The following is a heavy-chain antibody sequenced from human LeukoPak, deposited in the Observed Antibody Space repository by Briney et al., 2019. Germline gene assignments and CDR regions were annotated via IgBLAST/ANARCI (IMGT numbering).Heavy chain of an antibody. Sequence: GGSLRLSCAASGFTFSSYSMNWVRQAPGKGLEWVSSISSSSSYIYYADSVKGRFTISRDNAKNSLYLQMNSLRAEDTAVYYCARERSYSGSYDFDYWGQGTLVTVSS. CDR1: GFTFSSYS. CDR2: ISSSSSYI. V-gene: IGHV3-21*01. CDR3: ARERSYSGSYDFDY. J-gene: IGHJ4*02. D-gene: IGHD1-26*01.